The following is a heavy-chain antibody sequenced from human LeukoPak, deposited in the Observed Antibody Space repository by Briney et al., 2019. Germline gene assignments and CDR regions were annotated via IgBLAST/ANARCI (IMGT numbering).Heavy chain of an antibody. V-gene: IGHV1-69*05. CDR1: GGTFSSYA. D-gene: IGHD5-24*01. CDR3: ARLGDGYTDY. J-gene: IGHJ4*02. CDR2: IIPIFGTA. Sequence: ASVKVSCKASGGTFSSYAISLVRQAPGQGLEWMGRIIPIFGTANYAQKFQGRVTITTDESTSTAYMELSSLRSEDTAVYYCARLGDGYTDYWGQGTLVTVSS.